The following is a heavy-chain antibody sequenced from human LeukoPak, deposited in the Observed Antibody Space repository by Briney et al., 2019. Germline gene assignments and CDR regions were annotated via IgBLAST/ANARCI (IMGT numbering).Heavy chain of an antibody. CDR3: ARDMGGSGSYSY. D-gene: IGHD3-10*01. J-gene: IGHJ4*02. CDR1: GYTFTNYA. V-gene: IGHV1-3*01. CDR2: INAGYSNT. Sequence: ASVKISCKASGYTFTNYAIHWVRQAPGQRLEWMGWINAGYSNTKYSQKFQGRVTIAMDTSASTAYMELSSLRSEDTAVYYCARDMGGSGSYSYWGRGTLITVSS.